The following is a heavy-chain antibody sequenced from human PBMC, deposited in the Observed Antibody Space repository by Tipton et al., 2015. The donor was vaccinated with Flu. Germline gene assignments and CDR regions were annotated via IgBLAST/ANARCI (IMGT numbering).Heavy chain of an antibody. J-gene: IGHJ4*02. CDR3: ARGQGNSGWRYFDY. D-gene: IGHD6-19*01. V-gene: IGHV4-4*07. CDR2: IYTSGST. Sequence: TLSLTCTVSGGSISSYYWSWIRQPAGKGLEWIGRIYTSGSTSYNPSLKSRVTMSVDTSKNQFSLKLSSMTAADTAVYYCARGQGNSGWRYFDYWGQGTLVTVSS. CDR1: GGSISSYY.